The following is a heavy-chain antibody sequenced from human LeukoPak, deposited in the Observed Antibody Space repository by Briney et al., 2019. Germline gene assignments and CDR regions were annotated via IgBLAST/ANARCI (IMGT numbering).Heavy chain of an antibody. CDR3: ARLHSGSYFDI. J-gene: IGHJ3*02. D-gene: IGHD1-26*01. V-gene: IGHV4-34*01. Sequence: PSETLSLTCAVYGGSFSGYCWSWIRQPPGKGLEWIGEINHSGSTNYNPSLKSRVTISVDTSKNQFSLKLSSVTAADTAVYYCARLHSGSYFDIWGQGTMVTVSS. CDR1: GGSFSGYC. CDR2: INHSGST.